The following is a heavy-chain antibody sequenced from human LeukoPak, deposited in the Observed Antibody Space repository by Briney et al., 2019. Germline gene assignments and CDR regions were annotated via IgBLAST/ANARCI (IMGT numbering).Heavy chain of an antibody. Sequence: SVKVSCKASGGTFSSYAISWVRQAPGQGLEWMGGIIPIFGTASYAQKFQGRVTITADESTSTAYMELSSLRSEDTAVYYCAVPGIAAAGTQLDYYYYMDVWGKGTTVTVSS. CDR3: AVPGIAAAGTQLDYYYYMDV. D-gene: IGHD6-13*01. CDR1: GGTFSSYA. J-gene: IGHJ6*03. CDR2: IIPIFGTA. V-gene: IGHV1-69*01.